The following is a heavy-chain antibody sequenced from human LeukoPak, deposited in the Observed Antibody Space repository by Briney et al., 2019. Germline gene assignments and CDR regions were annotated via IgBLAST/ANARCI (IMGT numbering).Heavy chain of an antibody. Sequence: PSEILSLTCAVYGGSFSGYYWSWIRQPPGKGLEWIGEINHSGSTNYNPSLKSRVTISVDTSKNQFSLKVNSVIAADTAVYYCARGDVDPYVFDIWGQGTMVTVSS. J-gene: IGHJ3*02. CDR1: GGSFSGYY. V-gene: IGHV4-34*01. D-gene: IGHD3-10*02. CDR2: INHSGST. CDR3: ARGDVDPYVFDI.